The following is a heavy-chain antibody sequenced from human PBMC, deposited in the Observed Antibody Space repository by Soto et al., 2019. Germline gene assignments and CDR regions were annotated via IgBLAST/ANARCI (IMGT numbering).Heavy chain of an antibody. V-gene: IGHV3-7*01. CDR1: GFTFSSYW. CDR2: IKQDGSEK. Sequence: EVQLVESGGGLVQPGGSLRLSCAASGFTFSSYWMSWVRQAPGKGLEWVANIKQDGSEKYYVDSVKGRFTISRDNAKNSLYLQMNSLRAEDTAVYYWAREFTVTTDAFDIWGQGTMVTVSS. J-gene: IGHJ3*02. CDR3: AREFTVTTDAFDI. D-gene: IGHD4-17*01.